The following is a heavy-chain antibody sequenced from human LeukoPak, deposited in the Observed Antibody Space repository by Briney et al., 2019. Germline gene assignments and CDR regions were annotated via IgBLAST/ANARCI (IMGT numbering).Heavy chain of an antibody. V-gene: IGHV4-39*01. J-gene: IGHJ4*02. D-gene: IGHD3-10*01. CDR2: IYYSGST. CDR3: ARAGGFDY. CDR1: GGSISSSSYY. Sequence: SETLSLTCTVSGGSISSSSYYWGWIRQPPGKGLEWIGSIYYSGSTYYNPSLKSRVTISVDTSKNQFSLKLSSVTAADMAVYYCARAGGFDYWGQGTLVTVSS.